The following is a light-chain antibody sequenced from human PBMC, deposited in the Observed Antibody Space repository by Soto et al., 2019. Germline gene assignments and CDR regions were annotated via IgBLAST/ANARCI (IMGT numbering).Light chain of an antibody. V-gene: IGLV1-44*01. CDR1: SSNIGGNT. Sequence: QSVLTQPPSASGTPGQRVTISCSGSSSNIGGNTVNWYQQLPGTAPKLLIFGNDQRPSGLPDRFSGSKSGTSASLAISGLQSEDEADYYCAAWDDSLNAFVFGTGTKVTVL. J-gene: IGLJ1*01. CDR2: GND. CDR3: AAWDDSLNAFV.